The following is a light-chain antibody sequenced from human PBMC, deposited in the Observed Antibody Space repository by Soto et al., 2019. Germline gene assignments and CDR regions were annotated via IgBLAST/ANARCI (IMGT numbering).Light chain of an antibody. CDR1: QSLQHRNGNNY. V-gene: IGKV2-28*01. Sequence: DIVMTQSPLSLRVTPGEPASISCRSSQSLQHRNGNNYLDWYLQKPGQSPQLLIYLGSNRASGVPDRFSGSGSGTDFTLKISRVEAEDVGDYYCMQALQTPVTFGQGTRLEIK. J-gene: IGKJ5*01. CDR3: MQALQTPVT. CDR2: LGS.